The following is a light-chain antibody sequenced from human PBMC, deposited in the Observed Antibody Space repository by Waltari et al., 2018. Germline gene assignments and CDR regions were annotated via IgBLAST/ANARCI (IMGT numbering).Light chain of an antibody. CDR2: EAS. CDR3: QQYNNGPPET. Sequence: IVLTQYTATLPVSPGEEATLSCRAPQSINTNVAWYQQKPGQAPRLLIYEASTRATGVPARFSGIGSGTEFTLTISSLQSEDSATYYCQQYNNGPPETFGQGTKVEIK. CDR1: QSINTN. J-gene: IGKJ1*01. V-gene: IGKV3-15*01.